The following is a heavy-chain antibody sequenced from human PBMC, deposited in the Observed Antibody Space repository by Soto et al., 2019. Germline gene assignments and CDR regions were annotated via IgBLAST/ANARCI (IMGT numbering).Heavy chain of an antibody. D-gene: IGHD6-19*01. J-gene: IGHJ6*02. CDR2: IYYSGST. CDR1: GGSISSYY. CDR3: ARGMGQWLRGMDV. V-gene: IGHV4-59*01. Sequence: SETLSLTCTVSGGSISSYYWSWIRQPPGKGLEWIGYIYYSGSTNYNPSLKSRVTISVDTSKNQFSLKLSSVTAANTAVYYCARGMGQWLRGMDVWGQGTTVTVSS.